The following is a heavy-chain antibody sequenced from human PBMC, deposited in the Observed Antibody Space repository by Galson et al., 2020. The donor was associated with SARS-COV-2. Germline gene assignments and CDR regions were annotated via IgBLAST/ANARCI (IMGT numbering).Heavy chain of an antibody. CDR3: ARDIGNYLDP. CDR1: GFTFSDYY. CDR2: ISLSGSTK. J-gene: IGHJ5*02. V-gene: IGHV3-11*01. Sequence: GGSLRLSCAASGFTFSDYYMNWIRQAPGKGLEWVSHISLSGSTKDYADSVKGRFTISRDNAKNSLYLQMNSLRADDTAVYYCARDIGNYLDPWGQGTQVTVSS. D-gene: IGHD3-22*01.